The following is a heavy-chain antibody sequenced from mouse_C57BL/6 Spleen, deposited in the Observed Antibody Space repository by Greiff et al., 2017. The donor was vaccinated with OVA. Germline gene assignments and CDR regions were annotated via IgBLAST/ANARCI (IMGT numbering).Heavy chain of an antibody. CDR1: GYTFTSYW. CDR2: IDPSDSYT. V-gene: IGHV1-50*01. J-gene: IGHJ2*01. CDR3: ARSRVTTVPPCYFDY. Sequence: QVQLQQPGAELVKPGASVKLSCKASGYTFTSYWMQWVKQRPGQGLEWIGEIDPSDSYTNYNQKFKGKATLTVDTSSSTAYMQLSSLTSEDSAVYYCARSRVTTVPPCYFDYWGQGTTLTVSS. D-gene: IGHD1-1*01.